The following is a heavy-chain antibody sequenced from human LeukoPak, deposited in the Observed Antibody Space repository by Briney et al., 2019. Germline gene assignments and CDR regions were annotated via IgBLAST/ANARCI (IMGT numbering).Heavy chain of an antibody. D-gene: IGHD1-26*01. CDR2: IQNDGSDK. Sequence: GGSLRLSCGASGFMFTAHDMHWGRQAPGKGLEWVAFIQNDGSDKYYADSVKGRFTISRDNSKNTLYLQMNSLRREDTAVYFCAKPSGSGVDYWGQGTRVTVSS. J-gene: IGHJ4*02. CDR3: AKPSGSGVDY. V-gene: IGHV3-30*02. CDR1: GFMFTAHD.